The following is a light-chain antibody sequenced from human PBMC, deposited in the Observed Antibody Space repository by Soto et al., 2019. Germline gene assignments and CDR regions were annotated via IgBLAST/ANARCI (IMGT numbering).Light chain of an antibody. V-gene: IGKV1-39*01. Sequence: DIQMTQSPSSLSASVEDRVIITCRASQSISNHLNWYQQKPGEAPKLRIVAASSLQSGVPSRCSGSRSGPDCTLTISSLQPEDFATYYCQQSYSSPPTVGQGTKVDIK. J-gene: IGKJ1*01. CDR1: QSISNH. CDR2: AAS. CDR3: QQSYSSPPT.